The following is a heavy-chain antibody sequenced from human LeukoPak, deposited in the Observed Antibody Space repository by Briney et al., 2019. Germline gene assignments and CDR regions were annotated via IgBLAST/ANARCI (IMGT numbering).Heavy chain of an antibody. D-gene: IGHD6-19*01. CDR1: GFTFDDYA. CDR3: AKEPGIAVAGSLGRSPFDP. J-gene: IGHJ5*02. CDR2: ISWNSGSI. V-gene: IGHV3-9*01. Sequence: GGSLRLSCAASGFTFDDYAMHWVRQAPGKGLEWVSGISWNSGSIGYADSVKGRFTISRDNAKNSLYLQMNSLRAEDTALYYCAKEPGIAVAGSLGRSPFDPWGQGTLVTVSS.